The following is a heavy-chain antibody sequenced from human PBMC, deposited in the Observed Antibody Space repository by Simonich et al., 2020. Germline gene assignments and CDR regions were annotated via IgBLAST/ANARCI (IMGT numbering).Heavy chain of an antibody. CDR3: ARHLQLGPFDY. V-gene: IGHV4-34*01. CDR1: GGSFSDYY. CDR2: IKHSGST. D-gene: IGHD1-1*01. Sequence: QVQLQQWGAGLLKPSETLSLTCAVYGGSFSDYYWSWIRQPPGKGLEWYGEIKHSGSTNYNPSLKSRVTISVDTSKNQFSLKLSSVTAADTAVYYCARHLQLGPFDYWGQGTLVTVSS. J-gene: IGHJ4*02.